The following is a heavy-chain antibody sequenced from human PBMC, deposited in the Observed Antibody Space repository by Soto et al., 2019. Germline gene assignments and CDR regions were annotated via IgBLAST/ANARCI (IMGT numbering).Heavy chain of an antibody. CDR1: GFTFSSYG. Sequence: GGSLRLSCAASGFTFSSYGMHWVRQAPGKGLEWVAVVSYDGSKKYYADSVKGRFTISRDNSMSTLFLQMNSLRAEDTAVYHCAKDMHGNGEYYFDYWGQGSLVTVS. CDR3: AKDMHGNGEYYFDY. J-gene: IGHJ4*02. V-gene: IGHV3-30*18. CDR2: VSYDGSKK. D-gene: IGHD4-17*01.